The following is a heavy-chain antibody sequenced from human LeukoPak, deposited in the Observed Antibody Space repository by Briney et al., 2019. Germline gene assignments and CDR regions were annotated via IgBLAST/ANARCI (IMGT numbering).Heavy chain of an antibody. V-gene: IGHV1-69*01. Sequence: SVKVSCKASGGTFSSYANSWVRQAPGQGLEWMGGIIPIFGTANYAQKFQGRVTITADESTSTAYMELSSLRSEDTAVYYCASDEYSSSTMVRRFDYWGQGTLVTVSS. D-gene: IGHD6-6*01. J-gene: IGHJ4*02. CDR3: ASDEYSSSTMVRRFDY. CDR1: GGTFSSYA. CDR2: IIPIFGTA.